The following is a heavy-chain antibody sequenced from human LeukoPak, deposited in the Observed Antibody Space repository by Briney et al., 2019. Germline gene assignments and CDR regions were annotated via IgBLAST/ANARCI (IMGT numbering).Heavy chain of an antibody. CDR2: IQYDGSEK. CDR3: VKDEARWLHHGFDY. D-gene: IGHD5-24*01. V-gene: IGHV3-30*02. J-gene: IGHJ4*02. Sequence: GGSLRLSCAVSGFTFSSYGMHWVRQAPGKGLEWVAFIQYDGSEKYYADSVKGRFTMSRDNSKNTLYLQMNSPRTEDTAVYYCVKDEARWLHHGFDYWDQGTLVTVSS. CDR1: GFTFSSYG.